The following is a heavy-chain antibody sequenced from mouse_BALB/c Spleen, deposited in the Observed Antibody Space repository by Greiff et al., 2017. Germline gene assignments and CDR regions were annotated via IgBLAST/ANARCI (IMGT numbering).Heavy chain of an antibody. CDR3: AREGGYDPFYYAMDY. CDR1: GFSLTSYG. V-gene: IGHV2-9*02. D-gene: IGHD2-2*01. CDR2: IWAGGST. Sequence: VQLMESGPGLVAPSQSLSITCTVSGFSLTSYGVHWVRQPPGKGLEWLGVIWAGGSTNYNSALMSRLSISKDNSKSQVFLKMNSLQTDDTAMYYCAREGGYDPFYYAMDYWGQGTSVTVSS. J-gene: IGHJ4*01.